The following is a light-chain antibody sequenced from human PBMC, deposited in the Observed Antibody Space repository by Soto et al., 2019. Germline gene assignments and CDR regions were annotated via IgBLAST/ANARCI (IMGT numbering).Light chain of an antibody. CDR3: LRYGDSPPAYT. CDR2: GAS. V-gene: IGKV3-20*01. CDR1: QSVSSRN. Sequence: EIVLTQSPGTVSLSPGERATLSCRASQSVSSRNLAWYRQKPGQAPSLLIFGASNRATGIPDRFSGSGSGTDFTLTISRLEPEDCAVYSCLRYGDSPPAYTFGQGTTLEIK. J-gene: IGKJ2*01.